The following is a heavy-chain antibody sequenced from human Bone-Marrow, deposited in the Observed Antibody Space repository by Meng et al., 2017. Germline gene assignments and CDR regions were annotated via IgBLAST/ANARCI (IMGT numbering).Heavy chain of an antibody. Sequence: QVTLQQWGAGLVKLSQTLSLTCVVSGGSFSDYYWSWIRQPPGKGLEWIGEINHSGSTNYNPSLESRATISVDTSQNNLSLKLSSVTAADSAVYYCARGPTTMAHDFDYWGQGTLVTVSS. J-gene: IGHJ4*02. CDR1: GGSFSDYY. CDR2: INHSGST. CDR3: ARGPTTMAHDFDY. V-gene: IGHV4-34*01. D-gene: IGHD4-11*01.